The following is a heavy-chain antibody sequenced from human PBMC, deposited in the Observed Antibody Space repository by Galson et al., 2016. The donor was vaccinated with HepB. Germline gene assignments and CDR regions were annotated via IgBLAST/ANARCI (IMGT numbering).Heavy chain of an antibody. J-gene: IGHJ4*02. V-gene: IGHV1-2*02. D-gene: IGHD3-22*01. CDR1: GYTFTGYY. CDR3: ARVGGYYLYHFDY. Sequence: SVKVSCKASGYTFTGYYLHWVRQAPGQGLEWMGWINPNSDGTHYAQKFQGRVIMTRDTSISTVYMELRRLRSDDTAVYFCARVGGYYLYHFDYWGQGNLVTVSS. CDR2: INPNSDGT.